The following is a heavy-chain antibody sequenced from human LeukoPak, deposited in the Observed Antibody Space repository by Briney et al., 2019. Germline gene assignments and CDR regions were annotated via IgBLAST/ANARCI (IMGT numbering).Heavy chain of an antibody. CDR2: INPNSGGT. J-gene: IGHJ4*02. CDR3: ARTILRYFDWLLSSVVFDY. V-gene: IGHV1-2*02. Sequence: ASVKVSCKASGYTFTSYGISWVRQAPGQGLEWMGWINPNSGGTNYAQKFQGRVTMTRDTSISTAYMELSRLRSDDTAVYYCARTILRYFDWLLSSVVFDYWGQGTLVTVSS. D-gene: IGHD3-9*01. CDR1: GYTFTSYG.